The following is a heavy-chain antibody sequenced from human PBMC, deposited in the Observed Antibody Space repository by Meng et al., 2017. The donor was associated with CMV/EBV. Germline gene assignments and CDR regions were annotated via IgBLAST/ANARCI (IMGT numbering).Heavy chain of an antibody. CDR1: GFTFSTYW. D-gene: IGHD2-15*01. CDR2: IYSDGSVS. V-gene: IGHV3-74*01. J-gene: IGHJ3*02. Sequence: GESLKISCAASGFTFSTYWMHWVRQAPGKGLVWVARIYSDGSVSTYADSVKGRFTISRDNAKNTLYLQMNSLRAEDTAVYYCASARGVVRYAFDIWGQGTVVTVSS. CDR3: ASARGVVRYAFDI.